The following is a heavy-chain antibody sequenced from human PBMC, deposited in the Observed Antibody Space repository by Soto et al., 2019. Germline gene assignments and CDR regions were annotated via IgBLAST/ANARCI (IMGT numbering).Heavy chain of an antibody. CDR3: ARDLSGSSGWLFFDY. Sequence: SETLSLTCTVSGGSISSGSYYWSWIRQPPGKGLEWIGYIYYSGSTNYNPSLKSRVTISVDTSKNQFSLKLSSVTAADTAVYYCARDLSGSSGWLFFDYWGQGTLVTVSS. CDR2: IYYSGST. J-gene: IGHJ4*02. CDR1: GGSISSGSYY. D-gene: IGHD6-19*01. V-gene: IGHV4-61*01.